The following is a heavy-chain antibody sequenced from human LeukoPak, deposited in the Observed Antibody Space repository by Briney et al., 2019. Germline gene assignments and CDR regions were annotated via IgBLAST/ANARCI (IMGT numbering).Heavy chain of an antibody. Sequence: GSLRLSCAASGFTFSSYEMNWVRQAPGKGLEWIGSIYYSGSTYYNPSLKSRVTISVDTSKNQFSLKLSSVTAADTAVYYCARHFPGGYRLDAFDIWGQGTMVTVSS. V-gene: IGHV4-39*01. J-gene: IGHJ3*02. D-gene: IGHD5-18*01. CDR1: GFTFSSYE. CDR3: ARHFPGGYRLDAFDI. CDR2: IYYSGST.